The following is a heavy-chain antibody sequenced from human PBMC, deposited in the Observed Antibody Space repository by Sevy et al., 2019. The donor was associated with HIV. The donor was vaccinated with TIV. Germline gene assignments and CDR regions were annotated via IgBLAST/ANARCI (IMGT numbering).Heavy chain of an antibody. CDR1: GFTFTNYG. V-gene: IGHV3-23*01. Sequence: GGYLRLSCAASGFTFTNYGMHWVRQAPGKGLEWVSGISNSGANTYYADSVRDRFTVSRDNSKYRVYLQLNSLRAEDTPIYLSAKEWSLLSDWYGEFDYWGQGPLVTVSS. D-gene: IGHD6-19*01. CDR3: AKEWSLLSDWYGEFDY. CDR2: ISNSGANT. J-gene: IGHJ4*02.